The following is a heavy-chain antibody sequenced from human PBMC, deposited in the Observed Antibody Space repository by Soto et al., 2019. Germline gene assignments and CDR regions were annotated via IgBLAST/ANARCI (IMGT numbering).Heavy chain of an antibody. J-gene: IGHJ3*02. CDR2: ISGSGGST. CDR3: AKDRGRARYGDKRDAFDI. V-gene: IGHV3-23*01. CDR1: GFTFSSYA. Sequence: GGSLRLSCAASGFTFSSYAMSWVRQAPGKGLEWVSAISGSGGSTYYADSVKGRFTISRDNSKNTLYLQMNSLRAEDTAVYYCAKDRGRARYGDKRDAFDIWGQGTMVTVSS. D-gene: IGHD4-17*01.